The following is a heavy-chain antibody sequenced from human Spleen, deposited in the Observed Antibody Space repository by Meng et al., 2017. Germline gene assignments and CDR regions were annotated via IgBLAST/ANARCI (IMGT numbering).Heavy chain of an antibody. CDR2: IYHGGDT. CDR3: ASWIYSCGWQ. J-gene: IGHJ1*01. Sequence: QVQLQESGPGLVKPSETLSLICAVSGDSISSGGYYWSWIRQHPGKGLEWIGEIYHGGDTNYNPSLKSRVTIAIDKSKNQFSLKLTSVTAADTAVYYCASWIYSCGWQWGQGTLVTVSS. D-gene: IGHD5-18*01. V-gene: IGHV4-31*11. CDR1: GDSISSGGYY.